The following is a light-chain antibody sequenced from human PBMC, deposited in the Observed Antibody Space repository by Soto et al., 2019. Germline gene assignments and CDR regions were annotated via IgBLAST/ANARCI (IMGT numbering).Light chain of an antibody. CDR1: IDDIGAYDY. Sequence: QSVLTQPASVSGSPGQSVTISCTGTIDDIGAYDYVSWYQQRPGSAPQLIIYDVNNRPSGTSHRFSGSKSGNTASLTVSGLQAEDEADYYCSSYAGSNWWVFGTGTKVTVL. CDR2: DVN. V-gene: IGLV2-14*03. CDR3: SSYAGSNWWV. J-gene: IGLJ1*01.